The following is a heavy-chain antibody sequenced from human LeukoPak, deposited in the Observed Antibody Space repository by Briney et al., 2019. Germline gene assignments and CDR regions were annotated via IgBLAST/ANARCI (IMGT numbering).Heavy chain of an antibody. CDR1: GFTFSSHD. CDR2: IQYDGGNK. CDR3: AKVGAYYDILTADAFDM. J-gene: IGHJ3*02. D-gene: IGHD3-9*01. Sequence: GGSLRLSCAASGFTFSSHDMHWVRQAPGKGLEWVSSIQYDGGNKYYADSVKGRLTISRDNSKNTLYLQMNSLKAEDTAVYYCAKVGAYYDILTADAFDMWGQGTMVTVSS. V-gene: IGHV3-30*02.